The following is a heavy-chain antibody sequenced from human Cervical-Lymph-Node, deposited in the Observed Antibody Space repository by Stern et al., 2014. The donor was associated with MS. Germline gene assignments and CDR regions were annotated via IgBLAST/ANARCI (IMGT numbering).Heavy chain of an antibody. Sequence: QVQLVQSGGGVVQPGRSLRLSCAASGFSFSTSGMHWVRQAPGKGLAWVADISYDGSDKYYGDSVKGRFTISRDNSKNTVYLQMNSVRAEDTAVYYCANAAALSCRSPSCYKAFEYWGQGILVTVSS. CDR3: ANAAALSCRSPSCYKAFEY. D-gene: IGHD2-2*02. V-gene: IGHV3-30*18. CDR2: ISYDGSDK. CDR1: GFSFSTSG. J-gene: IGHJ4*02.